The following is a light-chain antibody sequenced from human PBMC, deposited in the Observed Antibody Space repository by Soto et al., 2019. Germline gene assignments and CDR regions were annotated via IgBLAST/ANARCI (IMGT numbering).Light chain of an antibody. Sequence: SYELTQPPSVAVAPGQTARITCGGKNIGSNSVHSYKQQPGQDPVLVVYDDSARPSGMPERLSGSTSGNTATLPISRVEAGDEAAYYCEVWDSSSDNYVFGTGTKVTVL. J-gene: IGLJ1*01. CDR2: DDS. CDR1: NIGSNS. CDR3: EVWDSSSDNYV. V-gene: IGLV3-21*02.